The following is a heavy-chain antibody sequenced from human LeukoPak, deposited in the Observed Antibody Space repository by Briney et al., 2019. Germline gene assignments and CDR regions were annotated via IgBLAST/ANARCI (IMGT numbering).Heavy chain of an antibody. CDR3: ARAWEAYGDGHLYMDV. V-gene: IGHV3-20*04. CDR2: INWNGGST. J-gene: IGHJ6*03. D-gene: IGHD4-17*01. CDR1: GFTFDDYG. Sequence: GGSLRLSCAASGFTFDDYGMSWVRQAPGKGLEWVSGINWNGGSTGYADSVKGRFTISRDNAKNTLYLQMNSLRAEDTAVYYCARAWEAYGDGHLYMDVWGKGTTVTVSS.